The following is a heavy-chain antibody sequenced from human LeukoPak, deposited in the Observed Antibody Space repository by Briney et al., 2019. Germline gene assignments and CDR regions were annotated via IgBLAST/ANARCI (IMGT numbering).Heavy chain of an antibody. CDR3: ARDFSGEFDY. D-gene: IGHD3-10*01. CDR1: GFTFNSYW. J-gene: IGHJ4*02. CDR2: IKEDGTEK. V-gene: IGHV3-7*01. Sequence: GGSLRLSCAASGFTFNSYWMNWVRQAPGKGLEWVASIKEDGTEKYYVDSVKGQFTISRDNAKNSLYLQMNSRRAEDTALYYCARDFSGEFDYWGQGTLVTVSS.